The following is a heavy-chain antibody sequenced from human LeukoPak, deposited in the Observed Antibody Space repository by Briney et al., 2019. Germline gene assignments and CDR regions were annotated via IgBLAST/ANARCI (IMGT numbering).Heavy chain of an antibody. Sequence: SETLSLTCAVYGGSFSGYYWSWIRQPPGKGLEWIGEINHSGSTNYNPSLKSRVTISVDTSKNQVSLNVSSVTAADTAVYYCARRAAGFDYWGQGTLVTVSS. V-gene: IGHV4-34*01. CDR2: INHSGST. CDR1: GGSFSGYY. J-gene: IGHJ4*02. CDR3: ARRAAGFDY.